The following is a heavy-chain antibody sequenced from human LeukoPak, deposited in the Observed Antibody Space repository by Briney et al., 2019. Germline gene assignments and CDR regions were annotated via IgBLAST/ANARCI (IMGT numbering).Heavy chain of an antibody. CDR2: ISAYNGNT. CDR3: ARAEIWYYYDSSGYSPHAFDI. CDR1: GYTFTSYG. D-gene: IGHD3-22*01. V-gene: IGHV1-18*01. J-gene: IGHJ3*02. Sequence: GASVKVSCKASGYTFTSYGISWVRQAPGQGLEWMGWISAYNGNTNYAQKLQGRVTMTTDTSTSTAYMELRSLRSDDTAVYYCARAEIWYYYDSSGYSPHAFDIWGQGTMVTVSS.